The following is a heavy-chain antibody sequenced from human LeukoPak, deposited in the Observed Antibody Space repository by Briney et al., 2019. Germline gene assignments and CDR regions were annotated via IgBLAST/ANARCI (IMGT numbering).Heavy chain of an antibody. CDR1: GGSISSSSYY. Sequence: SETLSLTCTVSGGSISSSSYYWGWIRQPPGKGLEWIGSIYYGGSTYYNPSLKSRVTIFVDTSKNQFSLKLSSVTAADTAVYYCARKYGATMIFDYWGQGTLVTVSS. J-gene: IGHJ4*02. V-gene: IGHV4-39*01. D-gene: IGHD5-24*01. CDR3: ARKYGATMIFDY. CDR2: IYYGGST.